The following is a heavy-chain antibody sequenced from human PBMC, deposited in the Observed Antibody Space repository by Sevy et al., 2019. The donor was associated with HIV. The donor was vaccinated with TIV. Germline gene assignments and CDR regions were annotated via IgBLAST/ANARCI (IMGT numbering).Heavy chain of an antibody. J-gene: IGHJ4*02. D-gene: IGHD3-22*01. CDR3: AKDFSDVYYYDSSATVDY. Sequence: GGSLRLSCAASGIEFSTYAMFWVRRAPGKGLEWVSSISAGGYSTYYADSVKGRLTLSRDNSRNTLDLQMNSLRADDTAVYYCAKDFSDVYYYDSSATVDYWGQGALVTVSS. V-gene: IGHV3-23*01. CDR2: ISAGGYST. CDR1: GIEFSTYA.